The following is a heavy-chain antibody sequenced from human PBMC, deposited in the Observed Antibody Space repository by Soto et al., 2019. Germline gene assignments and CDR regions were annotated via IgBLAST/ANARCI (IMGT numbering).Heavy chain of an antibody. Sequence: GGSLILSCAASGFTFSSYSMNWVRQAPGKGLEWVSYISSSSTIYYADSVKGRFTISRDNAKNSLYLQMNSLRAEDTAVYYCARDETTWRAFDIWGQGTMVTVSS. D-gene: IGHD4-17*01. J-gene: IGHJ3*02. CDR1: GFTFSSYS. V-gene: IGHV3-48*01. CDR3: ARDETTWRAFDI. CDR2: ISSSSTI.